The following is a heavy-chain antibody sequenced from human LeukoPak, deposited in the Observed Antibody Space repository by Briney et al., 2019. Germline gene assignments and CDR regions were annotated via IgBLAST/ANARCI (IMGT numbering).Heavy chain of an antibody. J-gene: IGHJ6*03. D-gene: IGHD3-3*01. CDR2: MNPNSGNT. CDR3: ARLYSNDFWSYYMDV. V-gene: IGHV1-8*03. CDR1: GYTFTGYY. Sequence: ASVKVSCKASGYTFTGYYMHWVRQAPGQGLEWMGWMNPNSGNTGYAQKFQGRVTITRNASISTAYMELSSLRSEDTAVYYCARLYSNDFWSYYMDVWGKGTTVTVSS.